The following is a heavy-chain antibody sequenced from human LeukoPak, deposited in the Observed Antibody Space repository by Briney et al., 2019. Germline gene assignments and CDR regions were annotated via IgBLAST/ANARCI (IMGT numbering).Heavy chain of an antibody. V-gene: IGHV3-23*01. Sequence: GGSLRLSCAASGFTFSSSAMSWVRQVPGKGLEWVSGISASGGSTSYADSVRGRFTISRDNSKNTLYVQMNSLRDEDTAVYYCAKDPFRFTSRSGAYYFDYWGQGTLVTVSS. D-gene: IGHD6-13*01. CDR1: GFTFSSSA. CDR3: AKDPFRFTSRSGAYYFDY. J-gene: IGHJ4*02. CDR2: ISASGGST.